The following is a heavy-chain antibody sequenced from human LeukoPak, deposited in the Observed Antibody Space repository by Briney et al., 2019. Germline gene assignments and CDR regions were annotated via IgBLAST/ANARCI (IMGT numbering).Heavy chain of an antibody. Sequence: ASVKLSCKASGYTFTSHGISWVRQAPGQGLEWMGWISTYNGNTNYAQKLQGRVSMTTATSTSTAYMDLRSLRSDDTAMYYCAREPRCSCYDWEYYFDFWGQGTLVTVSS. V-gene: IGHV1-18*01. CDR3: AREPRCSCYDWEYYFDF. D-gene: IGHD5-12*01. J-gene: IGHJ4*02. CDR1: GYTFTSHG. CDR2: ISTYNGNT.